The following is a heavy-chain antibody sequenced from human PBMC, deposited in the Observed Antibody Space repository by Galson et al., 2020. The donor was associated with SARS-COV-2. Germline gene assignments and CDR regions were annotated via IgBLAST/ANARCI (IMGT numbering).Heavy chain of an antibody. V-gene: IGHV1-18*01. CDR1: NYRFTSYG. CDR2: ISAYNGDT. Sequence: GESLKISCKASNYRFTSYGISWVRQAPGQGLEWMGWISAYNGDTKYVQNLQDRVTMTTDTSTSTAYMELRSLRSDDTAVYYCARDGISWGNYRCDSWGQGTLLIVSS. D-gene: IGHD3-16*02. CDR3: ARDGISWGNYRCDS. J-gene: IGHJ4*02.